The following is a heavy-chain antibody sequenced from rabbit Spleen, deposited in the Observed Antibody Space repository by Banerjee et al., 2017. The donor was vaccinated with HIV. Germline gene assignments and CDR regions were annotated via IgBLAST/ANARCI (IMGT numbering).Heavy chain of an antibody. CDR3: VRGASSSGYYSL. Sequence: QLEESAGGLVQPGGSLKLSCKASGFTLSNYYMNWVRQAPGKGLEWIGYIDPVFGITYYANWVNGRFTISSHNAQNTLYLQLNSLTAADTATYFCVRGASSSGYYSLWGPGTLVTVS. J-gene: IGHJ6*01. D-gene: IGHD1-1*01. CDR2: IDPVFGIT. CDR1: GFTLSNYY. V-gene: IGHV1S7*01.